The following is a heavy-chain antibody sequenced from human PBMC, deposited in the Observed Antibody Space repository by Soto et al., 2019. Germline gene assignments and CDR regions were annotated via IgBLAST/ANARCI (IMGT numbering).Heavy chain of an antibody. J-gene: IGHJ3*02. CDR3: ARQDYGANGDAFDI. Sequence: SETLSLTCTVSGGSISSSSYYWGWIRQPPGKGLEWIGSIYYSGSTYYNPSLKSRVTISVDTSKNQFSLKLSSVTAADTAVYYCARQDYGANGDAFDIWGQGTMVTVSS. CDR2: IYYSGST. D-gene: IGHD4-17*01. CDR1: GGSISSSSYY. V-gene: IGHV4-39*01.